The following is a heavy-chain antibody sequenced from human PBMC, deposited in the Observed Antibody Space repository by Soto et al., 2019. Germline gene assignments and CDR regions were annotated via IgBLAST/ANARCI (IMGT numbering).Heavy chain of an antibody. CDR1: GGSISSYY. CDR3: ARHGVAAAGTKAFDI. V-gene: IGHV4-59*08. J-gene: IGHJ3*02. CDR2: IYYIGST. Sequence: QVQLQESGPGLVKPSETLSLTCTVSGGSISSYYWSWIRQPPGKGLEWIGYIYYIGSTNYNPSLKSRVTISVDTSKNQFSLKLSSVTAADTAVYYCARHGVAAAGTKAFDIWGQGTMVTVSS. D-gene: IGHD6-13*01.